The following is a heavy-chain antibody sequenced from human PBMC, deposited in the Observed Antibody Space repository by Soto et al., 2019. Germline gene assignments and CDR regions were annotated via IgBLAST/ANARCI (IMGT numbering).Heavy chain of an antibody. J-gene: IGHJ6*02. CDR3: ARAVSDSSSTEAYYYGMDV. CDR2: IYYSGST. Sequence: SETLSLTCTVSGGSISSYYWSWIRQPPGKGLEWIGYIYYSGSTNYNPSLKSRVTISVDTSKNQFSLKLSSVTAADTAVYYCARAVSDSSSTEAYYYGMDVWGQGTTVTVSS. D-gene: IGHD6-6*01. V-gene: IGHV4-59*01. CDR1: GGSISSYY.